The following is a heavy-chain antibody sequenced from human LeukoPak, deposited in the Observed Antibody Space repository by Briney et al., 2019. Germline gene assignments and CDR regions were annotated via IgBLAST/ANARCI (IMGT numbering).Heavy chain of an antibody. CDR3: ARDLNGDYYFDY. D-gene: IGHD4-17*01. CDR2: INPSGGST. CDR1: GYTFTSYY. V-gene: IGHV1-46*01. Sequence: ASVKVSCKASGYTFTSYYMHWVRQAPGQGLEWMGIINPSGGSTSYAQKFQGRVTMTRDTSTSTVYMELSSPRSEDTAVYFCARDLNGDYYFDYWGQGTLVTVSS. J-gene: IGHJ4*02.